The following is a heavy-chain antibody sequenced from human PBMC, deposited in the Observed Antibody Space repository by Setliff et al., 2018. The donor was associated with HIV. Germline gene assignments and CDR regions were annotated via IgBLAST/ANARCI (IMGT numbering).Heavy chain of an antibody. D-gene: IGHD6-13*01. CDR1: GFTFSSYA. CDR2: ISGSGGST. V-gene: IGHV3-23*01. CDR3: AKANKIAVDAFDI. Sequence: PGGSLRLSCAAPGFTFSSYAMSWVRQAPGKGLEWVSAISGSGGSTYYADSVKGRFTISRDNSKNTLYLQMNSLRAEDTAVYYCAKANKIAVDAFDIWGQGTMVTVSS. J-gene: IGHJ3*02.